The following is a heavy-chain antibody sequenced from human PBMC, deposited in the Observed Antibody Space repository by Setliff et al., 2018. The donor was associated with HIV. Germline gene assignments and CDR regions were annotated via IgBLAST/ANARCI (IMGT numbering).Heavy chain of an antibody. CDR2: ISAYNGKT. V-gene: IGHV1-18*01. D-gene: IGHD3-10*01. Sequence: ASVKVSCKTSGYSFNTYGIGWMRQAPGQGLEWMGWISAYNGKTKLAQKFQGRVTVTTDSSTSTAYMELRSLRSDDTAVYFCAIDGNYFASGRNAFDIWGQGTRVTVS. CDR3: AIDGNYFASGRNAFDI. CDR1: GYSFNTYG. J-gene: IGHJ3*02.